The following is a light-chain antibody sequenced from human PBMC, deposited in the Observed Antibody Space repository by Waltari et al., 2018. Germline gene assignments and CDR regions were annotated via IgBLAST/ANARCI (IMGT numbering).Light chain of an antibody. Sequence: QSALTQPPSASGSPGQSVAISCTGTSSDVGGYNYVSWYQQHPGKAPKPIIYNVSKLPSGVPDRSSGSKSGNTASLTVSGLQADDEADFYCSSYAGSNDPVVFGGGTKLTVL. CDR2: NVS. J-gene: IGLJ2*01. CDR1: SSDVGGYNY. V-gene: IGLV2-8*01. CDR3: SSYAGSNDPVV.